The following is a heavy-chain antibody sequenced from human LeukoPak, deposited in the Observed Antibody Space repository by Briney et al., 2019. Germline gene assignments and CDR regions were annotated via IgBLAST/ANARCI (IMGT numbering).Heavy chain of an antibody. CDR2: INPSGGST. Sequence: ASVKVSCKASGYTFTSYYMHWVRQAPGQGLEWMGIINPSGGSTSYAQKFQGRVTMTRDMSTSTVYMELSSLRSEDTAVYYCARDFQDCSSTSCYTSFDYWGQGTLVTVSS. V-gene: IGHV1-46*01. CDR1: GYTFTSYY. CDR3: ARDFQDCSSTSCYTSFDY. J-gene: IGHJ4*02. D-gene: IGHD2-2*02.